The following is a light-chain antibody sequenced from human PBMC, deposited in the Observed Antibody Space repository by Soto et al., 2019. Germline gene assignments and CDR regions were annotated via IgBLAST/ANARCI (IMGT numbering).Light chain of an antibody. CDR3: QQYNSYLFT. V-gene: IGKV1-5*03. CDR2: KAS. CDR1: QSISSW. Sequence: DIQMTQSPSTLSASVGDRVTITCRASQSISSWLAWYQQKPGKAPKLLIYKASSLESGDPSRFSGSGAETVATLTISNLLPDDCATYYCQQYNSYLFTFGPGTKVDI. J-gene: IGKJ3*01.